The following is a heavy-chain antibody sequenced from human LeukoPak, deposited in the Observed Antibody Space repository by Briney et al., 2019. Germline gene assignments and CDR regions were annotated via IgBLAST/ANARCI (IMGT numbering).Heavy chain of an antibody. CDR2: ISYDGSNK. Sequence: PGGSLRLSCAASGFTFSSYAMRWVRQAPGKGLEWVAVISYDGSNKYYADSVKGRFTISRDNSKNTLYLQMNSLRAEDTAVYYCARGYSYGSAYFDYWGQGTLVTVSS. CDR3: ARGYSYGSAYFDY. J-gene: IGHJ4*02. V-gene: IGHV3-30-3*01. D-gene: IGHD5-18*01. CDR1: GFTFSSYA.